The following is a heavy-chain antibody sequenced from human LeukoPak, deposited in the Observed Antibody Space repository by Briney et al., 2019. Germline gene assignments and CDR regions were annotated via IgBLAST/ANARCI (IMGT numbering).Heavy chain of an antibody. V-gene: IGHV3-33*01. J-gene: IGHJ3*01. D-gene: IGHD3-16*01. CDR3: ARELLGEGPDAFDV. CDR2: IWHDGATK. Sequence: GGSLRLSCKTSGFIFSNYAMHWVRQAPGKGLVWVAMIWHDGATKFYADSVKGRFTISRDNSKDTLYLQMDSLRAEDTAVFYCARELLGEGPDAFDVWGQGTIVTVSS. CDR1: GFIFSNYA.